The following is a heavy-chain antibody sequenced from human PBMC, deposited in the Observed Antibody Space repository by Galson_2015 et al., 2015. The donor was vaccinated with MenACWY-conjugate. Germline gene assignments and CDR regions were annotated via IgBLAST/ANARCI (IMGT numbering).Heavy chain of an antibody. V-gene: IGHV3-48*02. D-gene: IGHD4-17*01. J-gene: IGHJ4*02. CDR1: GFTFSTYR. CDR2: ISSGSSTI. Sequence: SLRLSCAASGFTFSTYRMNWVRQAPGKGLEWVSYISSGSSTIYYADSVKGRFTISRDNAKNSLYLQMNSLRDEDTAVYYCAAGNYGDFDYGGQGTLVTVSS. CDR3: AAGNYGDFDY.